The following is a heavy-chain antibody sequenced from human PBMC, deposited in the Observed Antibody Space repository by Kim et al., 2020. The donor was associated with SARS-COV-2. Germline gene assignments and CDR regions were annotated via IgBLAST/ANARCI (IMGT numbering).Heavy chain of an antibody. J-gene: IGHJ4*02. Sequence: GGSLRLSCAASGFTFSSYAMHWVRQAPGKGLEWVAVISYDGSNKYYADSVKGRFTISRDNSKNTLYLQMNSLRAEDTAVYYCARDSKAGSGWYLADYWGQGTLVTVSS. V-gene: IGHV3-30*04. D-gene: IGHD6-19*01. CDR1: GFTFSSYA. CDR2: ISYDGSNK. CDR3: ARDSKAGSGWYLADY.